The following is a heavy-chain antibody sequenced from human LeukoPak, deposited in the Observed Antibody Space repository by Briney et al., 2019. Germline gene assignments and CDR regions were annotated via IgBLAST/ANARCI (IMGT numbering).Heavy chain of an antibody. CDR2: ISYDGSNK. J-gene: IGHJ4*02. Sequence: GGSLRLSCAASGFTFGSYAMHWVRQAPGKGLEWVAVISYDGSNKYYADSVKGRFTNSRDNSKNTLYLQMNSLRAEDTAVYYCASLPSAYNWNYDDYWGQGTLVTVSS. D-gene: IGHD1-20*01. CDR1: GFTFGSYA. CDR3: ASLPSAYNWNYDDY. V-gene: IGHV3-30-3*01.